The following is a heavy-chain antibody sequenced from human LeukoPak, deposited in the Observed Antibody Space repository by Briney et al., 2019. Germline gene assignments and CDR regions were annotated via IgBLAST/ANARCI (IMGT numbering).Heavy chain of an antibody. CDR3: ASGSLWSPNWFDP. D-gene: IGHD3-10*01. J-gene: IGHJ5*02. CDR1: GFTFSSYW. CDR2: IKQDGSEK. V-gene: IGHV3-7*01. Sequence: GGSLRLSCAASGFTFSSYWMSWVRQAPGKGLEWVAYIKQDGSEKYYVDSVKGRFTISRDKAKNSLYLQMNSLRAEDTAIYYCASGSLWSPNWFDPWGQGALVTVSS.